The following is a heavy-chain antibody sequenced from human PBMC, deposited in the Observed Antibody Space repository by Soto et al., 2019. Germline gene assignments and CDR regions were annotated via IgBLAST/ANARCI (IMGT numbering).Heavy chain of an antibody. J-gene: IGHJ6*03. CDR3: AGDRGVARPVAGNTHYYYYMDV. V-gene: IGHV1-18*01. CDR1: GYSFTNYG. CDR2: ISAYNGNT. D-gene: IGHD6-19*01. Sequence: QDQLVQSGVEVKKPGASVKVSCKASGYSFTNYGITWVRQTPGQGFEWMGWISAYNGNTNYAQKFQGRVPMTTAASTSTVYLELRSLRSDGTAVYYCAGDRGVARPVAGNTHYYYYMDVWGKGTTGTVSS.